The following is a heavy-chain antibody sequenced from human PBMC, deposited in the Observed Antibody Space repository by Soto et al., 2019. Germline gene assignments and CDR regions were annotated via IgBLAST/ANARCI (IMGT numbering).Heavy chain of an antibody. Sequence: ASVKVSCKASGYTSTGYYMHWVRQAPGRGLEWMGWINPNSGGTNYAQKFQGRVTMTRDTPISTAYMELSRLRSDDTAVYYCARSPRYCSSTSCYRYYYHGMDVWGQGTTVTVSS. D-gene: IGHD2-2*02. CDR1: GYTSTGYY. V-gene: IGHV1-2*02. J-gene: IGHJ6*02. CDR2: INPNSGGT. CDR3: ARSPRYCSSTSCYRYYYHGMDV.